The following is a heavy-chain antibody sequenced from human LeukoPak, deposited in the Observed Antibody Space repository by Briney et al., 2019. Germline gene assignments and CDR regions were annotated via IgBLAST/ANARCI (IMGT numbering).Heavy chain of an antibody. V-gene: IGHV3-66*01. J-gene: IGHJ4*02. CDR3: ARGIGYYDSSGYPGDY. Sequence: GGSLRLSCAASGFTVSSNYMSWVRQALGKGLEWVSVIYSGGSTYYADSVKGRFTISRDNSKNTLYLQMNSLRAEDTAVYYCARGIGYYDSSGYPGDYWGQGTLVTVSS. CDR2: IYSGGST. CDR1: GFTVSSNY. D-gene: IGHD3-22*01.